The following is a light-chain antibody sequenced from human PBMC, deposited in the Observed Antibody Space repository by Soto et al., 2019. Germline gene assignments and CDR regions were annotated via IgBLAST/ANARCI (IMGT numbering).Light chain of an antibody. V-gene: IGLV2-14*01. CDR2: DVS. CDR3: TSYTSSSTYV. J-gene: IGLJ1*01. Sequence: QSVLTHPASVSGSPGQSITISCTGTSSDVGDYNYVSWYQQHPGKAPKVMIYDVSNRPSGVSNRFSGSKSGNTASLTISGLQAEDEADYYCTSYTSSSTYVFGTGTKLTVL. CDR1: SSDVGDYNY.